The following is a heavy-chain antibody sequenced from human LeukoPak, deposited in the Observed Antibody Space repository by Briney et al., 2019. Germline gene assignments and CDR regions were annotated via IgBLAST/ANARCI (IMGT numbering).Heavy chain of an antibody. CDR3: ARGRRELKYGPDY. J-gene: IGHJ4*02. CDR2: INHSGST. D-gene: IGHD2/OR15-2a*01. Sequence: PSETLSLTCAVYGGSFSGYYWSWIRQPPGKGLEWIGEINHSGSTNYNPSLKSRVTISVDTSKNQFSLGLSSVTAADTAVYYCARGRRELKYGPDYWGQGTVVTVSS. CDR1: GGSFSGYY. V-gene: IGHV4-34*01.